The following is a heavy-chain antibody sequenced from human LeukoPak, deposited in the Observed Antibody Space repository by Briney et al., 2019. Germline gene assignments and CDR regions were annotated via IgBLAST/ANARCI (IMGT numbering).Heavy chain of an antibody. J-gene: IGHJ1*01. V-gene: IGHV3-9*01. CDR2: VSVEGGTI. CDR1: GFTLDDYA. CDR3: AKDLYTYTLKYFPH. Sequence: GRSRRLSCAASGFTLDDYARHWVRQAPGKGLEWFSGVSVEGGTIAYADSVKGRFIISRDNAKNSLYLQMNSMRPEDTTLYYCAKDLYTYTLKYFPHWGQGTLVPASS. D-gene: IGHD1-1*01.